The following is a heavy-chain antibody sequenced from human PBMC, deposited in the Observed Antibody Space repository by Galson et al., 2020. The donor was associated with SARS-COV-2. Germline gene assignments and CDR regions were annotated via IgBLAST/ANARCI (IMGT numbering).Heavy chain of an antibody. V-gene: IGHV6-1*01. CDR2: TYYRSKWYN. Sequence: SQTLSLTCAISGDSVSSAGVAWNWIRQSPSRGLEWLGTTYYRSKWYNDYTVSVQSRITINPDTSKNQFSLQLNSVSPEDTAVYYCAGGANRALDAWGQGSLVTVSA. J-gene: IGHJ5*02. CDR1: GDSVSSAGVA. D-gene: IGHD1-1*01. CDR3: AGGANRALDA.